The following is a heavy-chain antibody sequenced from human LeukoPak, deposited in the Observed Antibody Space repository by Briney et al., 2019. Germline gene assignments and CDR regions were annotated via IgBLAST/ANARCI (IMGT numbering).Heavy chain of an antibody. CDR2: VSYGGDNE. CDR1: GFIFRHYT. Sequence: PGGSLRLSCSASGFIFRHYTMHWVRLVPGKGLEWVAVVSYGGDNEYYADSVKGRFTISRDDSKNTLYLQMNGLRSEDTAVYYCARDNNGDYWGQGTLVTVSS. J-gene: IGHJ4*02. D-gene: IGHD1/OR15-1a*01. V-gene: IGHV3-30-3*01. CDR3: ARDNNGDY.